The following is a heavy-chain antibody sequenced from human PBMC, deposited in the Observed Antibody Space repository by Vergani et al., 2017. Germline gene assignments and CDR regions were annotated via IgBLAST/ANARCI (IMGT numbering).Heavy chain of an antibody. CDR1: GYSFTSYW. J-gene: IGHJ5*02. CDR2: IYPADSDT. V-gene: IGHV5-51*03. CDR3: ARLERDSSGYYWFDP. Sequence: EVQLVQSGAEVKKPGESLTISCKGSGYSFTSYWIGWVRQMPGKGLEWMGFIYPADSDTRYSPSFQGQVTISADKSISTAYLQWSSLKASDTAMYYCARLERDSSGYYWFDPWGQGTLVTVSS. D-gene: IGHD3-22*01.